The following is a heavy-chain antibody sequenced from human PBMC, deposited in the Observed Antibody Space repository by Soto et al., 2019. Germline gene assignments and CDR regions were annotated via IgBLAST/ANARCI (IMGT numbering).Heavy chain of an antibody. CDR1: GFTFSSYG. V-gene: IGHV3-30*18. Sequence: GGSLRLSCAASGFTFSSYGMHWVRQAPGKGLEWVAVISYDGSNKYYADSVKGRFTISRDNSKNTLYLQMNSLRAEDTAVYYCAKDYYDSSGPVIYWGQGTLVTVSS. CDR3: AKDYYDSSGPVIY. D-gene: IGHD3-22*01. J-gene: IGHJ4*02. CDR2: ISYDGSNK.